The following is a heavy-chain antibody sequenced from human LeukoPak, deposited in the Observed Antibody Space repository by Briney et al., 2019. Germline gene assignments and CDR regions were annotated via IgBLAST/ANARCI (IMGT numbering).Heavy chain of an antibody. J-gene: IGHJ4*02. D-gene: IGHD5-18*01. V-gene: IGHV3-7*01. CDR2: IKQDGSEK. CDR3: ARHLSGITGYTYGRGIDY. Sequence: PGGSLRLSCEASGLTFNKYWMTWVRQAPGKGLEWVANIKQDGSEKNYVDSVKGRFTISRDNAKKSLYLQMNSLRAEDTAVYYCARHLSGITGYTYGRGIDYWGQGTLLTVSS. CDR1: GLTFNKYW.